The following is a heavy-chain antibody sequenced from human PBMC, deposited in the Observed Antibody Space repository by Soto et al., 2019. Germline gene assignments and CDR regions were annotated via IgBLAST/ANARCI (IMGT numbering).Heavy chain of an antibody. D-gene: IGHD2-15*01. J-gene: IGHJ4*02. V-gene: IGHV1-46*01. CDR3: ARAGYCSGGTCFHGNCDY. CDR2: INPNGGST. Sequence: QVQLVQSGAEVKRPGASVKVSCKASGYTFTTYYMHWVRQAPGPGLEWLGIINPNGGSTTYAQKFQGRVTMTRDPSTSTVYLELSSLRSEDTAVYYCARAGYCSGGTCFHGNCDYWGQGTLVTVSA. CDR1: GYTFTTYY.